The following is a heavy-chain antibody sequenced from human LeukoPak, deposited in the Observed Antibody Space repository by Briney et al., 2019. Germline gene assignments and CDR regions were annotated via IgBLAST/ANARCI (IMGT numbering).Heavy chain of an antibody. J-gene: IGHJ4*02. V-gene: IGHV1-8*01. CDR1: GYTFTSYD. D-gene: IGHD3-16*01. CDR3: ARIPRYGGYFDY. Sequence: ASVKVSCKASGYTFTSYDINWVRQATGQGLEWMGWMNPNSGNTGYAQKFQGRVTVTRNTSISTAYMELSSLRSEDTAVYYCARIPRYGGYFDYWGQGTLVTVSS. CDR2: MNPNSGNT.